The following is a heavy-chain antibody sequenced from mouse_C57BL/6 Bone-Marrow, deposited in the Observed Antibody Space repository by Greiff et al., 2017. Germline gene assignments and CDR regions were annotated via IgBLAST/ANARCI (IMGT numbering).Heavy chain of an antibody. CDR1: GYTFTDYN. J-gene: IGHJ3*01. CDR2: INPNNGGT. Sequence: EVQLQQSGPELVKPGASVKMSCKASGYTFTDYNMHWVKQSHGKSLEWIGYINPNNGGTSYNQKFKGKATLTVNKSFSTAYMELRSLTSEDSAVYYCARCPCFPWFAYWGQGTLVTVSA. V-gene: IGHV1-22*01. CDR3: ARCPCFPWFAY.